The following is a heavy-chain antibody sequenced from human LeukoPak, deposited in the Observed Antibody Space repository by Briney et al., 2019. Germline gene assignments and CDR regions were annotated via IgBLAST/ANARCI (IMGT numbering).Heavy chain of an antibody. CDR2: INHSGST. Sequence: PSETLSLTCAVYGGSFSGYYWSWIRQPPGKGLEWIGEINHSGSTNYNPSLKSRVTISVDTSKNQFSLKLSSVTAADTAVYYCARGGRVYYYGSGSSSRLDCWGQGTLVTVSS. V-gene: IGHV4-34*01. J-gene: IGHJ4*02. D-gene: IGHD3-10*01. CDR1: GGSFSGYY. CDR3: ARGGRVYYYGSGSSSRLDC.